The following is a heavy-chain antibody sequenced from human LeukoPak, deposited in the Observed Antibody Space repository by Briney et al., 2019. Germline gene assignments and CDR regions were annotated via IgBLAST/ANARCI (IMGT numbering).Heavy chain of an antibody. Sequence: PGGSLRLSCAASAFTFIDYYISWIRQAPGNGQELVSYISSSGSTIYYADSVKGRFTISRDNAKNSLYLQMNSLRAEDTAVYYCARDRGGGSYLDAFDIWGQGTMVTVSS. CDR2: ISSSGSTI. V-gene: IGHV3-11*01. J-gene: IGHJ3*02. CDR3: ARDRGGGSYLDAFDI. D-gene: IGHD1-26*01. CDR1: AFTFIDYY.